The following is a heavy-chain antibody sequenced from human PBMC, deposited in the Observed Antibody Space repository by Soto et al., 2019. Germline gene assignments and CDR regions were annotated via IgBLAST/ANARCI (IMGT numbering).Heavy chain of an antibody. J-gene: IGHJ3*02. Sequence: EAQLVESGGGLVQPGGSLRLSCAASGFTVSSNYMSWVRQAPGKGLEWVSVIYSGGSTYYADSVKGRFTISRDNSKNTLYLQMNSPRAEDTAVYYCARFSLGGSYSPNDAFDIWGQGTMVTVSS. CDR1: GFTVSSNY. D-gene: IGHD1-26*01. V-gene: IGHV3-66*01. CDR3: ARFSLGGSYSPNDAFDI. CDR2: IYSGGST.